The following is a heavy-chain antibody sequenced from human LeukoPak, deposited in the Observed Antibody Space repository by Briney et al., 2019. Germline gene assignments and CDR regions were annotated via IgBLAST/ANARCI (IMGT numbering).Heavy chain of an antibody. D-gene: IGHD4-17*01. V-gene: IGHV3-30-3*01. Sequence: GGSLKLSCEASGFPSSTYAVPWARKAPAKGLGGVAVISYDGSNKYYADSVKGRFTISRDNSKNTLYLQMNSLRAEDTAVYYCARGGDYSEYDYWGQGTLVTVSS. CDR1: GFPSSTYA. J-gene: IGHJ4*02. CDR3: ARGGDYSEYDY. CDR2: ISYDGSNK.